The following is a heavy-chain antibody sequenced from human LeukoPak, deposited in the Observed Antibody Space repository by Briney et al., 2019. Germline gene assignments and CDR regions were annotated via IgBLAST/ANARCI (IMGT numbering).Heavy chain of an antibody. D-gene: IGHD3-16*01. J-gene: IGHJ6*02. CDR1: GFTVSSNY. CDR2: IYSGGST. Sequence: PGGSLRLSCAASGFTVSSNYMSWVRQAPGKGLEWVSVIYSGGSTYYADSVKGRFTISRDKSKNTLYLQMNSLRAEDTAVYYCAREKRGNAPRGGPYYYYGMDVWGQGTTVTVSS. V-gene: IGHV3-66*01. CDR3: AREKRGNAPRGGPYYYYGMDV.